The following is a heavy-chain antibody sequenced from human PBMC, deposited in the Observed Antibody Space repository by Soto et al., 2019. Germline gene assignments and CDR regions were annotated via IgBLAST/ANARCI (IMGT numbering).Heavy chain of an antibody. CDR3: ARGHEFGGNSDAYDI. CDR1: GDSISSYY. CDR2: IYYSGST. V-gene: IGHV4-59*08. Sequence: SETLSLTCTVSGDSISSYYWSWIRQPPGKELEWIGYIYYSGSTNYNPSLRSRVTMSVDTSKNQFSLKLTSVTAADTAVYYCARGHEFGGNSDAYDIWGQGTVVTVSS. D-gene: IGHD2-21*01. J-gene: IGHJ3*02.